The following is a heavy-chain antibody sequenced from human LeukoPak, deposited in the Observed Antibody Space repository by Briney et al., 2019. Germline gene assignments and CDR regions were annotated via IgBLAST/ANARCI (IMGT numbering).Heavy chain of an antibody. V-gene: IGHV3-23*01. CDR2: ISDPHSGSQT. CDR3: AKDSRPNGYSYGNYNWFDP. Sequence: GRSLRLSCAASGFTFSSYTMNWVRQALGQGLEWVSTISDPHSGSQTHYADSVKGRFTISRDDSKNTLYLQMNSLRAEDTAVYYCAKDSRPNGYSYGNYNWFDPWGQGTLVTVSS. J-gene: IGHJ5*02. D-gene: IGHD5-18*01. CDR1: GFTFSSYT.